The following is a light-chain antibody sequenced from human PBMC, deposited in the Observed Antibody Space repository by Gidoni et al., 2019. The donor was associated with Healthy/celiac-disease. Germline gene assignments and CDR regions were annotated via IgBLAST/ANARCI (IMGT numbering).Light chain of an antibody. J-gene: IGKJ2*01. Sequence: DIQMTQSPSTLSASVGDRVTITCRARQSISSWLAWYQQKPGKAPKLLIYKASSLESGVPSRFSGSGAGTEFTLTISSLQPDDFATYYCQQYNSYGYTFXXXTKLEIK. CDR3: QQYNSYGYT. V-gene: IGKV1-5*03. CDR1: QSISSW. CDR2: KAS.